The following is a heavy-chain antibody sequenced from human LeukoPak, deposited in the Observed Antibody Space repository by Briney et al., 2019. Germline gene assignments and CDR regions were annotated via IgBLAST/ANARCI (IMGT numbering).Heavy chain of an antibody. CDR1: GGSFSGYY. J-gene: IGHJ4*02. CDR2: INHSGST. CDR3: ARSAYYDYVWGSYRYRHFDY. Sequence: PSETLSLTCAVYGGSFSGYYWSWIRQPPGKGLEWIGEINHSGSTNYNPSLKSRVTISVDTSKNQFSLKLSSVTAADTAVYYCARSAYYDYVWGSYRYRHFDYWGQGTLVTVSS. D-gene: IGHD3-16*02. V-gene: IGHV4-34*01.